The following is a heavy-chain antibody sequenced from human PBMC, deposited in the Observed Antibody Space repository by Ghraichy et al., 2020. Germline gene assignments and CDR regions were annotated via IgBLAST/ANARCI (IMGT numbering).Heavy chain of an antibody. CDR3: ARGGFLEWLLYGPYHHEYYMDV. Sequence: SETLSLTCTVSGGSISSYYWSWIRQPPGKGLEWIGYIYDSGSTNYNPSLKSRVTISLDTSKNQFSLKLSSVTAADTAVYYCARGGFLEWLLYGPYHHEYYMDVWGKGTTVTVSS. D-gene: IGHD3-3*01. CDR1: GGSISSYY. CDR2: IYDSGST. J-gene: IGHJ6*03. V-gene: IGHV4-59*01.